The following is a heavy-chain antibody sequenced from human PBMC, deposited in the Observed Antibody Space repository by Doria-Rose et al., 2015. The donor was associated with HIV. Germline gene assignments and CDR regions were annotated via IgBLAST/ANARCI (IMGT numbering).Heavy chain of an antibody. Sequence: QPPGKGLEWIGQIYHRGNTNYNPSLKSRVTISADKSKNQFSLKLTSVTAADTAVYYCARDLGIQLWLGYWGQGTLVTVSS. V-gene: IGHV4-4*02. D-gene: IGHD5-18*01. CDR2: IYHRGNT. J-gene: IGHJ4*02. CDR3: ARDLGIQLWLGY.